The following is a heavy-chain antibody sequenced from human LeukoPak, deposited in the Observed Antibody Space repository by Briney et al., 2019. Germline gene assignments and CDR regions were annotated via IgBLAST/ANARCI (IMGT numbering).Heavy chain of an antibody. CDR3: ARALAADS. Sequence: PGGSLRLSCAASGFTFISYSMNWVRQAPGKGLEGLSYISRSSTTRYYADSVKGRFTISSDNGKNSPYLQMTSLRDEDPAVYYCARALAADSWGPGTLVTASS. CDR1: GFTFISYS. CDR2: ISRSSTTR. V-gene: IGHV3-48*02. J-gene: IGHJ4*02.